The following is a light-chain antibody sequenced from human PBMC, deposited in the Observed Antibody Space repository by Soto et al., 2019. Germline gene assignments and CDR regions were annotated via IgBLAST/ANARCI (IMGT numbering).Light chain of an antibody. CDR1: QDISNY. CDR2: AAS. V-gene: IGKV1-39*01. CDR3: QQNYSPPPIT. J-gene: IGKJ5*01. Sequence: DIQMTHSPSSLSASVGDRVTITCHASQDISNYLNWYQQKPGKAPKLLIYAASSLQSGVPSRFSGSGFGTDFTLTISSLQTEDFATYYCQQNYSPPPITFGQGTRLEI.